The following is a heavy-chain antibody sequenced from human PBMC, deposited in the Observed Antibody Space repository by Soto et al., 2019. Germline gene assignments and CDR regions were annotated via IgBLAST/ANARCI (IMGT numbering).Heavy chain of an antibody. CDR1: GGYITSSSYY. CDR2: IYYSGGT. D-gene: IGHD1-26*01. V-gene: IGHV4-39*01. CDR3: ATQEVGGSYVYTFDP. J-gene: IGHJ5*02. Sequence: PSETKSLTSTVAGGYITSSSYYWGWIKKPPGKGLEWIGSIYYSGGTYYNPSLKSRVTISVDTSKNQFSLKLSSVTAADTAVYYCATQEVGGSYVYTFDPWGQGTLVTVSS.